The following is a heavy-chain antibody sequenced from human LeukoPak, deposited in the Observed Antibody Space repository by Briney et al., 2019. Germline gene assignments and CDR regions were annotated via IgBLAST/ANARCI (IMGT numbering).Heavy chain of an antibody. D-gene: IGHD1-26*01. Sequence: GWSLTLSCASSGFTFSRYWMTWVRQSPGKGLEWVANINQDGSEKYYGDSVTGRFTISRDNAENSLFLQMNSLRADDAGVYYCVRAREAPANVFPDHWGQGVVVTVSS. J-gene: IGHJ4*02. CDR2: INQDGSEK. V-gene: IGHV3-7*01. CDR1: GFTFSRYW. CDR3: VRAREAPANVFPDH.